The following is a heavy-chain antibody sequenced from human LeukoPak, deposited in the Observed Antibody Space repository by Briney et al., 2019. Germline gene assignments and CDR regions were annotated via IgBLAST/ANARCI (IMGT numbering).Heavy chain of an antibody. CDR1: GLTFSYYW. D-gene: IGHD1-20*01. CDR3: ANHRTPDRYHWNYFDY. J-gene: IGHJ4*02. Sequence: GGSLRLSCAASGLTFSYYWMHWVRQAPGKGLVWVSRISGDGSSTNYADSVKGRFTISRDNAKNTLYLQMSSLRANDTAIYYCANHRTPDRYHWNYFDYWGQGTLVTVSS. V-gene: IGHV3-74*01. CDR2: ISGDGSST.